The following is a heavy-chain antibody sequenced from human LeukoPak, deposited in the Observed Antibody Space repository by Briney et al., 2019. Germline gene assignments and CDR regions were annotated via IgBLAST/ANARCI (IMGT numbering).Heavy chain of an antibody. CDR2: ISTYKGKT. Sequence: ASVKVSCKASGYIFTNYGITWVRQAPGQGLEWMGWISTYKGKTNYAQKLQGRVTMTRDTSISTAYMELSRLTSDDTALYYCARTYTAVHYFDYWGQGTLVTVSS. D-gene: IGHD2-21*02. CDR1: GYIFTNYG. J-gene: IGHJ4*02. CDR3: ARTYTAVHYFDY. V-gene: IGHV1-18*01.